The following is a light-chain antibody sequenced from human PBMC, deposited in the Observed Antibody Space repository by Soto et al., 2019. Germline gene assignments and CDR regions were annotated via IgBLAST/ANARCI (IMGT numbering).Light chain of an antibody. J-gene: IGLJ1*01. CDR2: DVS. CDR3: RSYRTSTTLVV. CDR1: SSDVGGYNF. Sequence: QSALTQPAAVSGSPGQSITISCTGTSSDVGGYNFVSWYQQHPDKAPKLMIYDVSNRPSGVSNRFSGSKSGNTASLTISGLQAEDEADYYCRSYRTSTTLVVFGTGTKLTVL. V-gene: IGLV2-14*01.